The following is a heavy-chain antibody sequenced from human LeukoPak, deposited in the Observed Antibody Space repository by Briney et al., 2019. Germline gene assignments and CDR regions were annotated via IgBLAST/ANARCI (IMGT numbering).Heavy chain of an antibody. CDR2: IKQDGTEK. V-gene: IGHV3-7*01. CDR3: ARVAKYYYGSETYYFFEH. J-gene: IGHJ4*02. Sequence: PGGSLRLSCAASGFTFSSYSMNWVRQAPGKGLEWVANIKQDGTEKYYVDSVKGRFTISRDNAKNSLNLQMNSLRVEDTAVYYCARVAKYYYGSETYYFFEHWGQGTPVTASS. CDR1: GFTFSSYS. D-gene: IGHD3-10*01.